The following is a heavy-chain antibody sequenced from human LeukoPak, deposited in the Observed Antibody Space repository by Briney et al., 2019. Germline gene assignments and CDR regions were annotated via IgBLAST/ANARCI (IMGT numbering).Heavy chain of an antibody. CDR2: IYYTGST. V-gene: IGHV4-61*08. J-gene: IGHJ5*02. CDR3: ARLYCSGGDCYFNWFDP. CDR1: GGSVSSGDHY. Sequence: SETLSLTCSVSGGSVSSGDHYWTWIRQSPGKGLEWIGYIYYTGSTNYNPSLKSRVTISIDTSENQFSLKLSSVTAADTAVYYCARLYCSGGDCYFNWFDPWGQGTLVTVSS. D-gene: IGHD2-15*01.